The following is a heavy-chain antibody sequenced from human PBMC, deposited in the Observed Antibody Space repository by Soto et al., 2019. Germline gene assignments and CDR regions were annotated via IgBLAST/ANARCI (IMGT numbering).Heavy chain of an antibody. Sequence: QVQLVQSGAEVKKAGASVKVSCKASGYTFTSYAMHWVRQAPGQRLEWMGWINAGNGNTKYSQKFQGRVTITRDTSASTAYMELSSLRSEDTAVYYCARAAVVRDIVTNWFDPWGQGTLVTVSS. J-gene: IGHJ5*02. CDR1: GYTFTSYA. D-gene: IGHD5-12*01. V-gene: IGHV1-3*01. CDR2: INAGNGNT. CDR3: ARAAVVRDIVTNWFDP.